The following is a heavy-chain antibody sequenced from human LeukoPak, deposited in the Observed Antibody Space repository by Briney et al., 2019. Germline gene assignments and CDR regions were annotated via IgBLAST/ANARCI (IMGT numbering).Heavy chain of an antibody. CDR1: GYSISSGYY. CDR2: IYHSGST. D-gene: IGHD3-10*01. CDR3: ARDPGYYFDY. V-gene: IGHV4-38-2*02. Sequence: SETLSLTCTVSGYSISSGYYWGWIRQPPGRGLVWIGRIYHSGSTYYNPSLKSRVTISVDTSKTQFSLKLSSVTAADTAVYYCARDPGYYFDYWGQGTLVTVSS. J-gene: IGHJ4*02.